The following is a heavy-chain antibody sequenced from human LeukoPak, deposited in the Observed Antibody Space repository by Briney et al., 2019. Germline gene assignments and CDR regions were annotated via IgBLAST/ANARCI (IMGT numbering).Heavy chain of an antibody. D-gene: IGHD6-13*01. J-gene: IGHJ4*02. CDR2: ISSSSSTI. CDR1: GFTFSSYS. CDR3: AREPGGIAAAATHY. V-gene: IGHV3-48*01. Sequence: GGSLRLSCAASGFTFSSYSMNWVRQAPGKGLEWVSYISSSSSTIYYADSVKGRFTISRDNSKNTLYLQMNSLRAEDTAVYYCAREPGGIAAAATHYWGQGTLVTVSS.